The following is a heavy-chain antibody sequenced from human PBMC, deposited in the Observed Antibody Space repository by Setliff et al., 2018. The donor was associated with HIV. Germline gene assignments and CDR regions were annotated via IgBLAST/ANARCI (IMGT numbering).Heavy chain of an antibody. CDR3: ARTYSSSWGIDWDWYFDL. V-gene: IGHV4-4*08. D-gene: IGHD6-13*01. Sequence: PSETLSLTCTVSGGSISSYYWSWIRQPPGKGLEWIGHIYIGSTNYNPSLKSRVTISADTSKNQFSLKLSSVTAADTAVYYCARTYSSSWGIDWDWYFDLWGRGTLVTVSS. J-gene: IGHJ2*01. CDR2: IYIGST. CDR1: GGSISSYY.